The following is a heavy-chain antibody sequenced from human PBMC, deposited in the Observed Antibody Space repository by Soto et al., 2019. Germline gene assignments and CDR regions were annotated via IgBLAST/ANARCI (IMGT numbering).Heavy chain of an antibody. D-gene: IGHD3-16*01. CDR2: ISAGGDST. V-gene: IGHV3-23*01. Sequence: GGSLRLSCAASGFSFRSYGMSWVRQAPGKGLEWVSGISAGGDSTNYADPVKGRFTISRDDSKNTLYLQMNSLRAEDTATYYCAQVVRAGGAFWGDWGQGMLVTVSS. J-gene: IGHJ4*02. CDR3: AQVVRAGGAFWGD. CDR1: GFSFRSYG.